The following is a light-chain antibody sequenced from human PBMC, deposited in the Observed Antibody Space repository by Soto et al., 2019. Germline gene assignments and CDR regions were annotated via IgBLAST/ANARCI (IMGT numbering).Light chain of an antibody. CDR3: ETWDINTHVV. CDR2: LEGSGSY. CDR1: SGHSSYI. V-gene: IGLV4-60*02. Sequence: QSVLTQSSSASASLGSSAKLTCTLSSGHSSYIIAWHQQQPGKAPRYLMKLEGSGSYNKGSGVPDRFSGSSSGADRYLTISNLQFEDEADYYCETWDINTHVVFGGGTQLTVL. J-gene: IGLJ2*01.